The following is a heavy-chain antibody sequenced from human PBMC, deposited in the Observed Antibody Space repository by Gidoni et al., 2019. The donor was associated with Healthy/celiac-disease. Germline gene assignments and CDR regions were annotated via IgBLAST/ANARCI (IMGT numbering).Heavy chain of an antibody. CDR3: ARWQRQNRITMVRGNYGMDV. Sequence: EVQLVESGGGLIQPGGSLRLSCAASGFTVSSNYMSWVRQAPGKGLAWVSVIYSGGSTYYADSVKGRFTISRDNSKNTLYLQMNSLRAEDTAVYYCARWQRQNRITMVRGNYGMDVWGQGTTVTVSS. V-gene: IGHV3-53*01. J-gene: IGHJ6*02. CDR1: GFTVSSNY. D-gene: IGHD3-10*01. CDR2: IYSGGST.